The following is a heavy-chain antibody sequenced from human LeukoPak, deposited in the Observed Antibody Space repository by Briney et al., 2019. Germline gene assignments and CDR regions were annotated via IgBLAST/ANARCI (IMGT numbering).Heavy chain of an antibody. CDR3: ARDREAGSWRLFDY. CDR2: IKQDGSEK. J-gene: IGHJ4*02. Sequence: GGSLRLSCTASGFTFSSYWMNWVRQAPGKGLEWVANIKQDGSEKYYVDSVKGRFTISRDNAKNSLYLQMNSLRAEDTAVYYCARDREAGSWRLFDYWGQGTLVTVSS. D-gene: IGHD6-13*01. CDR1: GFTFSSYW. V-gene: IGHV3-7*05.